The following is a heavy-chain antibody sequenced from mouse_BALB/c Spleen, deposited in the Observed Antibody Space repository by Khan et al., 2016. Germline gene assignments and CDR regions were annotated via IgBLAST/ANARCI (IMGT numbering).Heavy chain of an antibody. CDR1: GFTFNTYA. D-gene: IGHD2-4*01. V-gene: IGHV10-1*02. J-gene: IGHJ4*01. CDR2: IRSKSNNYAT. Sequence: EVQLVESGGGLVQPKGSLKLSCAASGFTFNTYAMNWVRQAPGKGLEWVARIRSKSNNYATYYADPVKDRFTISRDDSQHMLYLQMNNLQTADTAMYYCVAYDSDYWGQGTSVTVSS. CDR3: VAYDSDY.